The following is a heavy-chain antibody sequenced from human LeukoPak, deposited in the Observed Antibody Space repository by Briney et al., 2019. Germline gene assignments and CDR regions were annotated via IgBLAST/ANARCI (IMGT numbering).Heavy chain of an antibody. Sequence: SETLSLTCTVSGGSISSSSYYWGWIRQPPGKGLEWIGSIYYSGSTYYNPSLKSRVTISVDTSKNQFSLKLSSVTAADTAVYYCASLPSSRIAAAGTSEFRWGRGTLVTVSS. V-gene: IGHV4-39*01. CDR3: ASLPSSRIAAAGTSEFR. CDR1: GGSISSSSYY. CDR2: IYYSGST. D-gene: IGHD6-13*01. J-gene: IGHJ4*02.